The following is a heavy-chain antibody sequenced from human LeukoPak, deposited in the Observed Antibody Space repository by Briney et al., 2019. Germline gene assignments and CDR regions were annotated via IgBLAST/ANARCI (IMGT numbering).Heavy chain of an antibody. Sequence: PGGSLRLSCAGSGFTFSTSGMTWVRQAPGKGLEWVSGITGNGGKTYYADSVKGRFTISRDNSKNTLYLQMDSLRADDTAVYYCAKDWGIWGQGTLVTVSP. J-gene: IGHJ4*02. CDR2: ITGNGGKT. D-gene: IGHD3-16*01. V-gene: IGHV3-23*01. CDR1: GFTFSTSG. CDR3: AKDWGI.